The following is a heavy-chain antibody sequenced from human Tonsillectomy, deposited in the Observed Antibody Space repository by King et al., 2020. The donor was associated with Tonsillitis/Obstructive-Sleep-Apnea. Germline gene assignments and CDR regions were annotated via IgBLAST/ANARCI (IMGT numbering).Heavy chain of an antibody. J-gene: IGHJ3*02. CDR3: ARKTDFHFGSFDI. V-gene: IGHV3-33*01. CDR2: IWNDGSNK. CDR1: GFTFSFYG. Sequence: VKLVESGGGVVQPGRSLRLSCAASGFTFSFYGMHWVRQTPGKGLEWVAFIWNDGSNKYYADSVKGRFTISRDNSQNTLYLQMNRLRAEDTAVYYCARKTDFHFGSFDIGGQGTIVTVSS. D-gene: IGHD3-3*01.